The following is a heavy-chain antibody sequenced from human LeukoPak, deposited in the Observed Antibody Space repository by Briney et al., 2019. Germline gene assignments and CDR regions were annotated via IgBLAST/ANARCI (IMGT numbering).Heavy chain of an antibody. CDR2: ISYDGSNK. D-gene: IGHD2-2*01. Sequence: GGSLRLSCAASGFTFSSYAMHWVRQAPGKGLEWVAVISYDGSNKYYADSVKGRFTISRDNSKNTLYLQMNSLRAEDTAVYYCAGDYCSSTSCPLDYWGQGTLVTVSS. CDR1: GFTFSSYA. V-gene: IGHV3-30-3*01. J-gene: IGHJ4*02. CDR3: AGDYCSSTSCPLDY.